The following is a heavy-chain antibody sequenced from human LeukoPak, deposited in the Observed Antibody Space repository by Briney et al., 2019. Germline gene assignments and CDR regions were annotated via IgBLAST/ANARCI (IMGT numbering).Heavy chain of an antibody. V-gene: IGHV3-23*01. CDR2: ISGSGGST. CDR3: AKDRPPRALVPAATFDY. Sequence: TGGSLRLSCAASGFTFSSYAMSWVRQAPGKGLEWVSAISGSGGSTYYADSVKGRFTISRDNSKNTLYLQMNSLRAEDTAVYYCAKDRPPRALVPAATFDYWGQGTLVTVSS. CDR1: GFTFSSYA. D-gene: IGHD2-2*01. J-gene: IGHJ4*02.